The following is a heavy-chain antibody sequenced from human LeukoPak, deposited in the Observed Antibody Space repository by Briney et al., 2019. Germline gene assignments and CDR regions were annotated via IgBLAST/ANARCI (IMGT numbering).Heavy chain of an antibody. Sequence: SQTLSLTCAISGDSVSSNSAAWNWIRQSPSRGLEWLGRTYYRSKWYNDCAGDVKSRITINTTTSKNQFSLQLSSVTREDTAVSYCARAPYYYGSGSYSPLYNWFDPWGQGTLVTVSS. CDR1: GDSVSSNSAA. V-gene: IGHV6-1*01. CDR3: ARAPYYYGSGSYSPLYNWFDP. J-gene: IGHJ5*02. CDR2: TYYRSKWYN. D-gene: IGHD3-10*01.